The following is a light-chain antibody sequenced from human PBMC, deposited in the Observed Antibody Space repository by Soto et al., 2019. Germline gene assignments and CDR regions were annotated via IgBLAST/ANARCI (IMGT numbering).Light chain of an antibody. CDR2: GAS. CDR1: QSVDGN. V-gene: IGKV3D-15*01. CDR3: QHYHNFPRT. Sequence: EIGMTQSPATLSVSPGERATLSCRASQSVDGNLAWYQQKPGQAPRLLIFGASTRATGIPARFSGSGSGTDFTLTISSLQSEDFGLYYCQHYHNFPRTFGQGTKLEIK. J-gene: IGKJ2*01.